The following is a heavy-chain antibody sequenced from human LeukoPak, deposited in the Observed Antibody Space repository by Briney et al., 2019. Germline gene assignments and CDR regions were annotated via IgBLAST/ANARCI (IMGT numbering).Heavy chain of an antibody. Sequence: GGSLRLSCAASGFTFSSYGMHWVRQAPGKGLEWVAFIRYDGSNKYYADSVKGRFTISRDNSKNTLYLQMNSLRAEDTAVYYCARDRGGYNQVALYYFDYWGQGTLVTVSS. CDR1: GFTFSSYG. CDR3: ARDRGGYNQVALYYFDY. CDR2: IRYDGSNK. V-gene: IGHV3-30*02. D-gene: IGHD5-24*01. J-gene: IGHJ4*02.